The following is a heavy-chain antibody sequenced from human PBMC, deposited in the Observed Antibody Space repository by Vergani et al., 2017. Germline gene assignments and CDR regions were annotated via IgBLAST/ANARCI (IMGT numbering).Heavy chain of an antibody. Sequence: EVQLVESGGGLVKPGGSLRLSCAASGFTFSSYFMNWVRQAPGKGLEWVSSISSSSSYIYYADSVKGRFTISRDNAKNSLYLQMNSLRAEDTAVYYCARPRGYSYGSGAFDIWGQGTMVTVSS. D-gene: IGHD5-18*01. CDR1: GFTFSSYF. J-gene: IGHJ3*02. V-gene: IGHV3-21*01. CDR2: ISSSSSYI. CDR3: ARPRGYSYGSGAFDI.